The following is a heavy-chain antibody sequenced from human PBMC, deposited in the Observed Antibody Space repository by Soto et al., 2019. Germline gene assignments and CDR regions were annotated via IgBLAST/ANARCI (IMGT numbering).Heavy chain of an antibody. J-gene: IGHJ4*02. CDR1: GGSISSGDYY. Sequence: SETLSLTCTVSGGSISSGDYYWSWIRQPPGKGLEWIGYIYYSGSPYYNPSLKSRVTISVDTSKNQFSLKLSSVTAADTAVYYCAREGPIFGVVRAFDYWGQGTLVTVSS. CDR2: IYYSGSP. CDR3: AREGPIFGVVRAFDY. V-gene: IGHV4-30-4*01. D-gene: IGHD3-3*01.